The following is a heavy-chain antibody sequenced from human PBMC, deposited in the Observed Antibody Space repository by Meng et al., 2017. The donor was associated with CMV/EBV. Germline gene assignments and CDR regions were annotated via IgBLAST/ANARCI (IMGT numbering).Heavy chain of an antibody. J-gene: IGHJ6*02. CDR2: IVVGSGNT. CDR1: GFTFTSSA. CDR3: ARRGFYYYGMDV. Sequence: SVKVSCKASGFTFTSSAVQWVRQARGQRLEWIGWIVVGSGNTNYAQKFQERVTITRDMSTSTAYMELRSLRSDDTAVYYCARRGFYYYGMDVWGQGTTVTVSS. V-gene: IGHV1-58*01.